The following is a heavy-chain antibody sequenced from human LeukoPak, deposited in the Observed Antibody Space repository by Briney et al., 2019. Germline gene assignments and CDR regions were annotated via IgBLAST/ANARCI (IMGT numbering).Heavy chain of an antibody. Sequence: SQTLSLTCAISGDSVSSNSAAWNWIRQSPSRGLEWLGRTYHKSKWYNDYAVSVKSRITINPDTSKNQFSLQLNSVTPEDTAVYYCARDRYDYIWGSYRRSGAFDIWGQGTMVTVSS. CDR2: TYHKSKWYN. CDR1: GDSVSSNSAA. CDR3: ARDRYDYIWGSYRRSGAFDI. D-gene: IGHD3-16*02. J-gene: IGHJ3*02. V-gene: IGHV6-1*01.